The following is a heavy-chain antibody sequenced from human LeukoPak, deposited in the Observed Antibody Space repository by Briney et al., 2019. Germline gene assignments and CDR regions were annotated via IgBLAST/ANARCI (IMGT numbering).Heavy chain of an antibody. D-gene: IGHD3-10*01. J-gene: IGHJ2*01. CDR1: GFTVATKY. V-gene: IGHV3-53*01. CDR3: ARVGDHYHWYLDL. CDR2: LYSGDTT. Sequence: GGSLRLSCEASGFTVATKYMNWVRQAPGKGLEWVSILYSGDTTYYSDSVKGRFTVFRDSSKNTLYLHINSLRAEDTAVYYCARVGDHYHWYLDLWGRGALVTASS.